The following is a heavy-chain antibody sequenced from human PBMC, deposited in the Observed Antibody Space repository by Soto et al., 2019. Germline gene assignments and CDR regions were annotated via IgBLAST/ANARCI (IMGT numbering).Heavy chain of an antibody. J-gene: IGHJ5*02. CDR2: IYYTGNP. V-gene: IGHV4-61*01. Sequence: KTSETLSLTCTVSGGSVSSGSHYWTWIRQPPGKGLEWIGYIYYTGNPNYSPSLKSRVTISVDTSKNQFSLKLSSVTAADTAVYYCARDCALAVAGPGWFDPWGQGTLVTVS. CDR1: GGSVSSGSHY. CDR3: ARDCALAVAGPGWFDP. D-gene: IGHD6-19*01.